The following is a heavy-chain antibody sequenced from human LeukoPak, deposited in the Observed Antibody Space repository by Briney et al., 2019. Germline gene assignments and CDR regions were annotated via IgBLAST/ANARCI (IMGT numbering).Heavy chain of an antibody. Sequence: PGGSLRLSCAASGFTVSSNYMSWGRQARGKGLEWVSVIYSGGSTYYADSVKGRFTISRDNSKNTLYLQMNSLRAEDTAVYYCAGTAMVSYYYCGMDVWGQGTTVTVSS. CDR2: IYSGGST. CDR1: GFTVSSNY. CDR3: AGTAMVSYYYCGMDV. J-gene: IGHJ6*02. V-gene: IGHV3-66*01. D-gene: IGHD5-18*01.